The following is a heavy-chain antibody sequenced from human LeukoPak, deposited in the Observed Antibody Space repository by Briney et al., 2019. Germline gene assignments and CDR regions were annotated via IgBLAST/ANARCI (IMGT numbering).Heavy chain of an antibody. Sequence: PEGSLRLSCAASGFTFSSYAMGWVRQAPGKGLEWVSAISGSGGSTYYADSVKGRFTISRDNSKNTLYLQMNSLRAEDMAVYYCAKGWEEYSSGFDIWGQGTMVTVSS. V-gene: IGHV3-23*01. J-gene: IGHJ3*02. CDR3: AKGWEEYSSGFDI. D-gene: IGHD6-19*01. CDR2: ISGSGGST. CDR1: GFTFSSYA.